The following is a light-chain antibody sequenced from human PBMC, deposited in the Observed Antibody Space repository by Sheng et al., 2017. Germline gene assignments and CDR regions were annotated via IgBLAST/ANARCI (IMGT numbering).Light chain of an antibody. Sequence: QSALTQPASVSGSPGQSITISCTGTSSDVGGYNYVSWYQHHPGKAPKLMIYDVINRPSGVSNRFSGSKSGNTASLTISGLQAEDEADYYCSSYTTSSLIFGGGTKLTVL. CDR2: DVI. CDR3: SSYTTSSLI. CDR1: SSDVGGYNY. J-gene: IGLJ2*01. V-gene: IGLV2-14*03.